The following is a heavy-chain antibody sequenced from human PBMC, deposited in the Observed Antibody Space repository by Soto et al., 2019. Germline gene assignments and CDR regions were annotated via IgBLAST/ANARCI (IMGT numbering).Heavy chain of an antibody. V-gene: IGHV3-33*01. D-gene: IGHD2-15*01. CDR2: IWYDGSNR. J-gene: IGHJ6*02. CDR3: ASEYCSGGRCYYYGMDV. Sequence: QVQLVESGGGVVQPGRPLRLSCAASGFTFSSYGMHWVRQAPGKGLEWVAVIWYDGSNRYYADSVKGRFTISRDNSKNTLYLQMNSLRAEDTAVYYCASEYCSGGRCYYYGMDVWGQGTTVTVSS. CDR1: GFTFSSYG.